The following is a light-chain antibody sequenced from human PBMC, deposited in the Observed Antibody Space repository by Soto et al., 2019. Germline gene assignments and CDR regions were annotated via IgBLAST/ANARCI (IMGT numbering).Light chain of an antibody. CDR3: QQPHGTLPP. Sequence: QLSQSASSMSAAVADRFTITCRASQSVSSSLNWYQQKPGKAPKLLIYAASSLQSGVPSRLSGSGSGTDFTLTISSLQPQHFATYYCQQPHGTLPPFGGGTKVDIK. J-gene: IGKJ4*02. CDR2: AAS. CDR1: QSVSSS. V-gene: IGKV1-39*01.